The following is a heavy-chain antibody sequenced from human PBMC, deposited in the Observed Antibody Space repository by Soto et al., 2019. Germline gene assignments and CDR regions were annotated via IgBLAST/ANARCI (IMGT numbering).Heavy chain of an antibody. J-gene: IGHJ4*02. V-gene: IGHV3-7*03. CDR3: VRAEWELDS. Sequence: EVRLVESGGGLVQPGGSLRLSCAASGFTFSRYWMSWVRQAPGKGLEWVANINQDGSEKYYLDSVKGRFTISRDNAKNSLYVQMNSLRAEDTAVYYCVRAEWELDSWGQGTLVTVSS. D-gene: IGHD1-26*01. CDR1: GFTFSRYW. CDR2: INQDGSEK.